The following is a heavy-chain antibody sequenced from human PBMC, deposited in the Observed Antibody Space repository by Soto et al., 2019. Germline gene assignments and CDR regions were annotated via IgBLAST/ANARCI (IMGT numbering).Heavy chain of an antibody. V-gene: IGHV3-33*01. CDR2: IWYDGSNK. CDR3: ARDCSTVKRYYYYYGMDV. J-gene: IGHJ6*02. Sequence: LRLSCAASGFTFSSYGMHWVRQAPGKGLEWVAVIWYDGSNKYYADSVKGRFTISRDNSKNTLYLQMNSLRAEDTAVYYCARDCSTVKRYYYYYGMDVWGQGTTVTVSS. CDR1: GFTFSSYG. D-gene: IGHD4-4*01.